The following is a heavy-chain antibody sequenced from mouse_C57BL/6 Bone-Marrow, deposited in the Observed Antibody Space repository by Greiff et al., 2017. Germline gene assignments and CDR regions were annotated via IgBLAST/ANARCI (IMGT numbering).Heavy chain of an antibody. V-gene: IGHV1-67*01. CDR1: GYTFTDYA. CDR2: ISTYYGDA. J-gene: IGHJ3*01. CDR3: ARSNSYGSRTGFAY. Sequence: QVQLKESGPELVRPGVSVKISCKGSGYTFTDYAMHWVKQSHAKSLEWIGVISTYYGDASYNQKFKDKATMTVDKSSSTAYMELARMTSEDSTVYYCARSNSYGSRTGFAYWGQGTLVTVSA. D-gene: IGHD1-1*01.